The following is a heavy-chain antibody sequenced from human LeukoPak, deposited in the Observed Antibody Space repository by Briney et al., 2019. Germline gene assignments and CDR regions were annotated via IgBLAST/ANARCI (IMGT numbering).Heavy chain of an antibody. Sequence: SETLSLTCAVYGGSFSGYYWSWIRQPPGKGLEWIGEINHSGSTNYNPSLKSRVTISVDTSKNQFSLKLSSVTAADTAVYYCARGSQGSNYWGQGTLVTVSS. D-gene: IGHD2-15*01. J-gene: IGHJ4*02. CDR2: INHSGST. CDR3: ARGSQGSNY. V-gene: IGHV4-34*01. CDR1: GGSFSGYY.